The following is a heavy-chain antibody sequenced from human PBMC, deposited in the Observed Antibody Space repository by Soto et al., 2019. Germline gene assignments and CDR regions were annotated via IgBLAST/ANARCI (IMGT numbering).Heavy chain of an antibody. CDR2: IIGSGSGT. CDR1: GFPFSKYA. J-gene: IGHJ4*01. Sequence: QPGGSLRLSCAASGFPFSKYAMTWVRQAPGKGLEWVSAIIGSGSGTFHADSVRGRFTISRDNSKNTLYLQMSSLKVEDTAVYYCAKGGLGDGKVDFDYWGQGSLVTVSS. CDR3: AKGGLGDGKVDFDY. D-gene: IGHD1-26*01. V-gene: IGHV3-23*01.